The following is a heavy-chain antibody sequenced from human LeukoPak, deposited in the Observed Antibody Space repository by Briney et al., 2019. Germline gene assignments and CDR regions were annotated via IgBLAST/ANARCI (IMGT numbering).Heavy chain of an antibody. V-gene: IGHV4-34*01. D-gene: IGHD2-21*02. J-gene: IGHJ4*02. Sequence: SETLSLTCAVYGGSFSGYYWSWIRQPPGEGLEWIGEINHSGSTNYNPSLKSRVTISVDTSKNQFSLKLSSVTAADTAVYYCARGQIRGHIVVVTRVPRGHYFDYWGQGTLVTVSS. CDR1: GGSFSGYY. CDR3: ARGQIRGHIVVVTRVPRGHYFDY. CDR2: INHSGST.